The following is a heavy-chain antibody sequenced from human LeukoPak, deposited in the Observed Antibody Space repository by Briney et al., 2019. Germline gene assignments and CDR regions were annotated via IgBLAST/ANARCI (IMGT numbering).Heavy chain of an antibody. CDR2: INHSGST. Sequence: KPSETLSLTCAVYGGSFSGYYWSWIRQPPGKGLEWIGEINHSGSTNYNPSLKSRVTISVDTSKNQFSLKLSSATAADTAVYYCARVGSGYYYQTFDYWGQGTLVTVSS. D-gene: IGHD3-22*01. CDR1: GGSFSGYY. CDR3: ARVGSGYYYQTFDY. J-gene: IGHJ4*02. V-gene: IGHV4-34*01.